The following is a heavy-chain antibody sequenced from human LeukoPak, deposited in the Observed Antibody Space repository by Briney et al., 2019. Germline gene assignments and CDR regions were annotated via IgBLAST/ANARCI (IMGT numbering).Heavy chain of an antibody. CDR1: GGSIRSGCYY. CDR2: IYYSWNT. CDR3: AGELREFGELDNWFDP. V-gene: IGHV4-31*03. J-gene: IGHJ5*02. Sequence: ALSLPCTVPGGSIRSGCYYWSWIRQHPGNGLGWIGYIYYSWNTYYNPSLKSRVTISVDTSKNKFSLKLSSVTAADTAGYYCAGELREFGELDNWFDPWGQGTLVTDSS. D-gene: IGHD3-10*01.